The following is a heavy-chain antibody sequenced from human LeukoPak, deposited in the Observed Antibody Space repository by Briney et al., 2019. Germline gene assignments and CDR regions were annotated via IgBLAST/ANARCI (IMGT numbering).Heavy chain of an antibody. J-gene: IGHJ3*02. CDR1: GYSFTSYW. CDR2: IYPGDSDT. V-gene: IGHV5-51*01. CDR3: ARPTFCGGDCFAFDI. Sequence: GESLKISCKGSGYSFTSYWIGWVRQMPGKGLEWMGIIYPGDSDTRYSLSFQGQVTISADKSISTAYLQWSSLKASDTAMYYCARPTFCGGDCFAFDIWGQGTMVTVSS. D-gene: IGHD2-21*02.